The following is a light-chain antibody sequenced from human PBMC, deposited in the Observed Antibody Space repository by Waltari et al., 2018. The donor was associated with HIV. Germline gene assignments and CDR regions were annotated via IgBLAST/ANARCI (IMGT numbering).Light chain of an antibody. CDR2: SKN. V-gene: IGLV1-47*01. CDR1: NSNIGTNS. Sequence: QPVLTQPPSASGTPRHGVTISCSASNSNIGTNSVYWYQHLPGMAPKILIDSKNRRPSGIPDRFSGSRSGTSASLAISGLRSEDEADYYCATWDDSLIWVFGGGTKLTVL. CDR3: ATWDDSLIWV. J-gene: IGLJ3*02.